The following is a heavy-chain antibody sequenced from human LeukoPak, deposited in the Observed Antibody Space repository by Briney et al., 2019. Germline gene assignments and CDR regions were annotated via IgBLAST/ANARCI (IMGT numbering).Heavy chain of an antibody. V-gene: IGHV4-30-2*01. Sequence: PSQTLSLTCTVSGGSISSGGYYWSWIRQPPGKGLEWIGYIYHSGSTYYDPSLKSRVTISVDRSKNQFSLKLSSVTAADTAVYYCAGRALYYYDSSGYHTFDYWGQGTLVTVSS. CDR1: GGSISSGGYY. CDR3: AGRALYYYDSSGYHTFDY. D-gene: IGHD3-22*01. J-gene: IGHJ4*02. CDR2: IYHSGST.